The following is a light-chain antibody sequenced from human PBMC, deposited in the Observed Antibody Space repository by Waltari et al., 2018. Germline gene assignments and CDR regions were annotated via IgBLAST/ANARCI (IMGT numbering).Light chain of an antibody. V-gene: IGKV3-20*01. CDR2: SAS. CDR1: QSVSSRY. J-gene: IGKJ5*01. Sequence: IVLTQSQGTLSLSPGERATLSCRASQSVSSRYLAWYQQKPGQAPRVVIYSASGRATGIPDRFSGSGSGTDFTLTISRLEPEDFAMYYCQEFGSSPTVTFGQGTRLEIK. CDR3: QEFGSSPTVT.